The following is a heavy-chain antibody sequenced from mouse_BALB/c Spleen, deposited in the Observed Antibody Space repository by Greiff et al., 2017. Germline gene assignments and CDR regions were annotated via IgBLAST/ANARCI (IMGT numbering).Heavy chain of an antibody. V-gene: IGHV2-9*02. CDR2: IWAGGST. CDR1: GFSLTSYG. D-gene: IGHD2-14*01. J-gene: IGHJ4*01. CDR3: ARNQVRRSYAMDY. Sequence: QVQLQQSGPGLVAPSQSLSITCTVSGFSLTSYGVHWVRQPPGKGLEWLGVIWAGGSTNYNSALMSRLSISKDNSKSQVFFKMNSLQADDTAIYYCARNQVRRSYAMDYWGQGTSVTVSS.